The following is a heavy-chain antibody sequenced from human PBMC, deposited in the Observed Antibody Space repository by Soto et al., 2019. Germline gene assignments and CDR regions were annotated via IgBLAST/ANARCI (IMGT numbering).Heavy chain of an antibody. CDR3: ARAPNPGDRNASYM. CDR2: VYHSGNT. D-gene: IGHD2-21*01. V-gene: IGHV4-4*02. J-gene: IGHJ4*02. Sequence: KPSETLSLTCVVSGGSIGSGDWWSWVRQPPGKGLEWIAEVYHSGNTNYNPSLKSRVTMSVDKSRNQFSLTLSSVTAADTAVYYCARAPNPGDRNASYMWGQGTLVTVSS. CDR1: GGSIGSGDW.